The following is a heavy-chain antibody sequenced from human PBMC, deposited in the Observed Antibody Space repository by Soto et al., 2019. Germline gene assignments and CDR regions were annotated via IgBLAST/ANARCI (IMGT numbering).Heavy chain of an antibody. CDR1: GFSLSTTGVG. Sequence: QITLKESGPTLVKPTQTLTLTCTFSGFSLSTTGVGVGWIRQPPGKALVWLGIIYWDDDKRLSPSLKSRLTITKDTSKNQVVLTMTNMDPVDTATYYCAHRLGYCSSTTCYASGNYFDYWGQGTLVTVSS. J-gene: IGHJ4*02. D-gene: IGHD2-2*01. CDR3: AHRLGYCSSTTCYASGNYFDY. V-gene: IGHV2-5*02. CDR2: IYWDDDK.